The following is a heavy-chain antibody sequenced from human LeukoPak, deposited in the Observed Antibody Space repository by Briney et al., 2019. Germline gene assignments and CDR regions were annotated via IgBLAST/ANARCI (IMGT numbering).Heavy chain of an antibody. J-gene: IGHJ4*02. CDR2: INPSGGST. Sequence: ASVKVSCKASGYTFTSYYMHWVRQAPGQGLEWMGIINPSGGSTSYAQKFQGRVTMTRDMSTSTVYMELSSLRSEDTAVYYCAREKNVLRFSEWLSQYYVDYWGQGTLVTVSS. CDR3: AREKNVLRFSEWLSQYYVDY. D-gene: IGHD3-3*01. V-gene: IGHV1-46*01. CDR1: GYTFTSYY.